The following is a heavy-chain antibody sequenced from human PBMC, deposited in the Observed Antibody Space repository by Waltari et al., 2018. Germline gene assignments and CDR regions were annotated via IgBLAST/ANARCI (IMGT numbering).Heavy chain of an antibody. V-gene: IGHV3-30*02. Sequence: QVQLVESGGGVVQPGGSLRLSCTASGLTFSASGMHWVRQAPGKGVEGVAFIRYDGVNKYYSDSVKGRFTISRDNSKNTLFLQMTSLRVEDTSVYYCATKDGIGDYYYMDVWGKGATVTISS. CDR2: IRYDGVNK. CDR1: GLTFSASG. CDR3: ATKDGIGDYYYMDV. D-gene: IGHD1-1*01. J-gene: IGHJ6*03.